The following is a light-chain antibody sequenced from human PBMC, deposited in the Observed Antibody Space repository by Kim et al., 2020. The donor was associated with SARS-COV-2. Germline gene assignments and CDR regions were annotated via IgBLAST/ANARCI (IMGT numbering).Light chain of an antibody. V-gene: IGKV3-11*01. CDR2: GAS. J-gene: IGKJ5*01. Sequence: EIVLTQSPATLSLSPGERATLSCRASQSVASYFAWYQQKPGQAPRLLISGASNRATGIPARFSGSGSGTDFTLTISSLEPEDFAVYYCQQRAHWPITFGQGTLLEIK. CDR1: QSVASY. CDR3: QQRAHWPIT.